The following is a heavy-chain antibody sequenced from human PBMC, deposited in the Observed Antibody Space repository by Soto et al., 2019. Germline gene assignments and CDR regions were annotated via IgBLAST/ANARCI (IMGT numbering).Heavy chain of an antibody. CDR3: ARESVYYYDSSGPDY. D-gene: IGHD3-22*01. CDR1: GGAIISGGYY. J-gene: IGHJ4*02. CDR2: IYYSGST. Sequence: SETLSLTCTVSGGAIISGGYYFNCVRQHPGKGLEWIGYIYYSGSTYYNPSLKSRVTISVDTSKNQFSLKLSSVTAADTAVYYCARESVYYYDSSGPDYWGQGTLVTVSS. V-gene: IGHV4-31*03.